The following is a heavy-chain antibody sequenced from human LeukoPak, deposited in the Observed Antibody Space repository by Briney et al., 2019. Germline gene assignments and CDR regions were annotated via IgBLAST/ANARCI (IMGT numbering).Heavy chain of an antibody. CDR3: ARGRSSSGYLFGY. CDR1: GFTFSGYS. CDR2: ISSSSSYI. V-gene: IGHV3-21*01. J-gene: IGHJ4*02. D-gene: IGHD3-22*01. Sequence: GSLRLSCAASGFTFSGYSMNWVRQAPGKGLEWVSSISSSSSYIYYADSVKGRFTISRDNAKNSLYLQMNSLRAEDTAVYYCARGRSSSGYLFGYWGQGTLVTVSS.